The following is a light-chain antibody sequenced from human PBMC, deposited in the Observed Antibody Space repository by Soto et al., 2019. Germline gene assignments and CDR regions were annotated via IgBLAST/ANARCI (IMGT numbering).Light chain of an antibody. CDR1: QSVARNF. Sequence: EIVLTQSPGTLSLSPGERATLSCRASQSVARNFLAWYQRKPGQAPRLIIYGASTRATDIPDRFSGSGSGTDFTLTISRLEPEDFAVYYCQQYSFVPLTFGQGTKVELK. V-gene: IGKV3-20*01. J-gene: IGKJ1*01. CDR3: QQYSFVPLT. CDR2: GAS.